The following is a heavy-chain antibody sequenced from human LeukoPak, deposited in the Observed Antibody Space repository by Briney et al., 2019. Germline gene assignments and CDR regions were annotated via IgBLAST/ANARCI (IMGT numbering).Heavy chain of an antibody. CDR3: ARGPTILGVPTTTDF. CDR1: GYIFTTYG. Sequence: ASVRVSCKASGYIFTTYGISWVRQAPGQGPEWMRWITPYNGYTKYIQNLQGRFTMTTDTSTSTAYMNLRSLRSDDTAVYYCARGPTILGVPTTTDFWGQGTLVTVSS. CDR2: ITPYNGYT. D-gene: IGHD3-3*01. J-gene: IGHJ4*02. V-gene: IGHV1-18*04.